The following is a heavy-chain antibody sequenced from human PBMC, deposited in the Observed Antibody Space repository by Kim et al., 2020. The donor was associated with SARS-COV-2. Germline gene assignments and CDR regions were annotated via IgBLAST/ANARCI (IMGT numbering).Heavy chain of an antibody. J-gene: IGHJ5*01. V-gene: IGHV3-23*01. Sequence: GGSLRLSCVASGFTFNNFPMNWVRQAPGKGLEWVSTISGTGDRLYYLDSVKGRFIISRDNSKNTLYLQMTNLRAEDAALYYCAKIRVSTYDLIESDSWG. D-gene: IGHD3-10*01. CDR3: AKIRVSTYDLIESDS. CDR2: ISGTGDRL. CDR1: GFTFNNFP.